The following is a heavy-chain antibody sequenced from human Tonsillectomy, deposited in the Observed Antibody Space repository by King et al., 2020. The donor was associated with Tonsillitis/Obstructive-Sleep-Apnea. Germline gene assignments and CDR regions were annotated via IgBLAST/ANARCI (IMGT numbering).Heavy chain of an antibody. V-gene: IGHV3-53*01. D-gene: IGHD2-15*01. CDR2: IYSGGST. CDR1: GFSVSSNY. CDR3: ASGGRYCSGGSCSAFDI. J-gene: IGHJ3*02. Sequence: EGKRGEAGGGLIQPGGSMRLYCAASGFSVSSNYRSWVRQAPGKGLEWVSVIYSGGSTYYAASVKGRFTISRENSKNTLYLQMNSLRAEDTAVYYCASGGRYCSGGSCSAFDIWGQGTMVTVSS.